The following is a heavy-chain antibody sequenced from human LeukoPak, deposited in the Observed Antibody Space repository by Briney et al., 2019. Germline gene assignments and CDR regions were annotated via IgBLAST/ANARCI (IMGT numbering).Heavy chain of an antibody. D-gene: IGHD3-3*01. CDR2: ISAYNGNT. Sequence: ASVKVSCKASGYTFTSYGISWVRQAPGQGLEWMGWISAYNGNTNYAQKLQGRVTMTTDTSTSTAYMELRSLRSDDTAVYYCARRSDSWSGYSVWATDYWGQGTLVTVSS. V-gene: IGHV1-18*01. J-gene: IGHJ4*02. CDR3: ARRSDSWSGYSVWATDY. CDR1: GYTFTSYG.